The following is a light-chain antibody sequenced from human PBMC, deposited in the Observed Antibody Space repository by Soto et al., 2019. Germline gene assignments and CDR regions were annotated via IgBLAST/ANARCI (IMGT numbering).Light chain of an antibody. V-gene: IGKV3-20*01. CDR1: QSVSSKF. CDR3: QQYGSSTFT. Sequence: EIVLTQSPGTLSLSPGERAALSCRASQSVSSKFLAWYQQKPGQAPRLLIYAASNRDTGIPDMFSGSGAGTEFTLTISSLQPEDFGVDYCQQYGSSTFTFGPGTKVDIK. J-gene: IGKJ3*01. CDR2: AAS.